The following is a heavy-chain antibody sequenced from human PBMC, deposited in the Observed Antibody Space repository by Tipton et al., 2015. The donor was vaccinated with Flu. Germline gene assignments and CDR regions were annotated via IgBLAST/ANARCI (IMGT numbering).Heavy chain of an antibody. CDR2: IYPSGSA. CDR3: ARLSYYDVDLKNFYFDY. Sequence: TLSLTCTVSGGSISSYYWSWIRQPAGKGLEWIGLIYPSGSANYNPSLESRVSMSLDKSKNQFSLKLRSVTAADTAVYYCARLSYYDVDLKNFYFDYWGQGALVTVSS. CDR1: GGSISSYY. D-gene: IGHD3-10*02. J-gene: IGHJ4*02. V-gene: IGHV4-4*07.